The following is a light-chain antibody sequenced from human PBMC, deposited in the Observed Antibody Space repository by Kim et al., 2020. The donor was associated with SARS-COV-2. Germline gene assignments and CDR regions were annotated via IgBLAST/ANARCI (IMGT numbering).Light chain of an antibody. Sequence: GQKVTISCSGSDSNIGSQTVYWYQQFPGPAPKLLIYRNNQRPSGVPDRFSGSKSGTSASLAITGLRSEDEADYYCAAWDDTLSGSVFGGGTKLTVL. CDR2: RNN. V-gene: IGLV1-47*01. J-gene: IGLJ2*01. CDR1: DSNIGSQT. CDR3: AAWDDTLSGSV.